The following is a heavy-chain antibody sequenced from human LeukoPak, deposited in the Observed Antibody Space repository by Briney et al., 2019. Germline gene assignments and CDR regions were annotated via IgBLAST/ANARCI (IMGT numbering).Heavy chain of an antibody. J-gene: IGHJ3*01. V-gene: IGHV3-30*02. CDR1: GFTFSSFG. D-gene: IGHD6-13*01. Sequence: GGSLRLSCAASGFTFSSFGMHWVRQAPGKGLEWLAFIRYDGSNKYYEDSMKGRFTIFRDNSKDTLYLQMNSLRAEDAAVYYCAKDLSWSSNWISNDAFDLWGQGTMVTVSS. CDR3: AKDLSWSSNWISNDAFDL. CDR2: IRYDGSNK.